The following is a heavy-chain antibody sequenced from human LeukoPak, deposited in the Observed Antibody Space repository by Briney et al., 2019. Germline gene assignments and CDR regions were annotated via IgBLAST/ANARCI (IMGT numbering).Heavy chain of an antibody. Sequence: GGSLRLSCSASGFTFSSYAMHWVRQAPGKGLEFVSTISSNGGSTYYADSVKGRFTISRDNSKNTLYLQVSSLRAEDTALYYCVKDDRYFYGSGSPAWGQGTLVTVSS. CDR1: GFTFSSYA. D-gene: IGHD3-10*01. CDR3: VKDDRYFYGSGSPA. V-gene: IGHV3-64D*09. J-gene: IGHJ5*02. CDR2: ISSNGGST.